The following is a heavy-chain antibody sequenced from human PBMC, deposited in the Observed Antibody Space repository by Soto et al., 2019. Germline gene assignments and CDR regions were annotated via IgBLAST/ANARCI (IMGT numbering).Heavy chain of an antibody. Sequence: QVQLVESGGGLVWPGGSLRLSCAASGFTFSDSSMNWIRQAPGKGLEWVSYISSGTSYTNYADSVKGRFTISRDNAKNSLFLHMNSLRAEDTAVYYCASSVVSSTRFDPWGQGTLVTVSS. CDR1: GFTFSDSS. D-gene: IGHD6-13*01. J-gene: IGHJ5*02. CDR3: ASSVVSSTRFDP. CDR2: ISSGTSYT. V-gene: IGHV3-11*06.